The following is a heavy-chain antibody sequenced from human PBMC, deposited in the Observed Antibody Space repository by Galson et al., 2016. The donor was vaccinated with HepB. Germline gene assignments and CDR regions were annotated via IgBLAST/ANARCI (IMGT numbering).Heavy chain of an antibody. CDR2: ISYTGSKE. D-gene: IGHD6-19*01. CDR1: RFNFSSFA. CDR3: ARPIHSILSVTGQRDGDY. V-gene: IGHV3-30-3*01. Sequence: SLRLSCAASRFNFSSFAMHWVRQAPGKGLEWVAEISYTGSKEKYADSVKGRFTIFRDNSENTLYLQMTSLRADDTAVYYCARPIHSILSVTGQRDGDYWGQGTLVTVSS. J-gene: IGHJ4*02.